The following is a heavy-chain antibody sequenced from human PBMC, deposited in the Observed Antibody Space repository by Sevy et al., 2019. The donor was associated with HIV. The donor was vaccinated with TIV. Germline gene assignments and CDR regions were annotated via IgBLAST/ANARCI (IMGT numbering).Heavy chain of an antibody. D-gene: IGHD3-9*01. CDR1: GFTFSSYA. V-gene: IGHV3-23*01. J-gene: IGHJ4*02. Sequence: GGSLRLSCAASGFTFSSYAMTWVRQAPGKGLEWVSSISGSDGSTYHADSVKGRFTIYRDNSKNTLYLQMNSLSAEDTGVYSCAKFPFYHIFAGYPLSYFDRWGQGTLVTVSS. CDR2: ISGSDGST. CDR3: AKFPFYHIFAGYPLSYFDR.